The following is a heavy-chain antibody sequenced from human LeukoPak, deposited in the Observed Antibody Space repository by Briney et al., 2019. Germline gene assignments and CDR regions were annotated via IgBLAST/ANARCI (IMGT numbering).Heavy chain of an antibody. D-gene: IGHD4/OR15-4a*01. CDR2: ISYDGSNK. CDR1: GFTFYSYA. J-gene: IGHJ4*02. Sequence: GGSLRLSCAASGFTFYSYAMNWVRQAPGKGLEWVAVISYDGSNKYYADSVKGRFTISRDNSKNTLYLQMNSLRAEDTAVYYCARRAGAYSHPYDYWGQGTLVTVSS. CDR3: ARRAGAYSHPYDY. V-gene: IGHV3-30*03.